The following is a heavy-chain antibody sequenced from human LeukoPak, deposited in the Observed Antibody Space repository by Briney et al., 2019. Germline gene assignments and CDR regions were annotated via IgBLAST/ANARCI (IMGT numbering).Heavy chain of an antibody. CDR1: GGSFSSSSYY. D-gene: IGHD3-3*01. CDR2: IYYSGST. V-gene: IGHV4-39*01. Sequence: SETLSLTCTVSGGSFSSSSYYWGWIRQPPGKGLEWIGSIYYSGSTYYNPSLKSRVTISVDTSKNQFSLKLSSVTAADTAVYYCARLVDFWSGSVRFDPWGQGTLVTVSS. J-gene: IGHJ5*02. CDR3: ARLVDFWSGSVRFDP.